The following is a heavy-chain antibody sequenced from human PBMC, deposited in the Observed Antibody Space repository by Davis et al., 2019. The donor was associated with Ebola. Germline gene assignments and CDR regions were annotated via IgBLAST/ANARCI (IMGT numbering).Heavy chain of an antibody. CDR1: GFTFSSYW. CDR2: INSDGSST. D-gene: IGHD4-11*01. J-gene: IGHJ6*02. V-gene: IGHV3-74*01. CDR3: AKERARTVTPNTYGMDV. Sequence: GESLKISCAASGFTFSSYWMHWVRQAPGKGLVWVSRINSDGSSTTYADSVKGRFTISRDNAKNTLYLQMNSLRAEDTAVYYCAKERARTVTPNTYGMDVWGQGTTVTVSS.